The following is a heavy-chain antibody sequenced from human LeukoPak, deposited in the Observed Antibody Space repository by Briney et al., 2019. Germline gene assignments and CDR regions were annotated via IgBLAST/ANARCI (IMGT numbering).Heavy chain of an antibody. Sequence: SETLSLTCTVYGGSFSGYYWSWIRQPPGKGLEWFGEINHSGSSNNNPSLKSRVTTSVDRSKNQFSLKLSSVTAADTAVYYCATAGGTGASFDYWGQGTLVTVSS. CDR1: GGSFSGYY. D-gene: IGHD7-27*01. CDR3: ATAGGTGASFDY. CDR2: INHSGSS. V-gene: IGHV4-34*01. J-gene: IGHJ4*02.